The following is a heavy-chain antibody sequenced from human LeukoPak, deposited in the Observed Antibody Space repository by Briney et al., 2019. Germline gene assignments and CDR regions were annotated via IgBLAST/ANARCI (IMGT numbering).Heavy chain of an antibody. CDR3: AREVSRWPYYFDY. Sequence: SETLSLTCTVSGGSISSGGYYWSWIRQHPGKGLEWIGYIYYSGSTYYNPSLKSRVTISVDTSKNQFSLKLSSVTAADTAVYYCAREVSRWPYYFDYWGQGTLVTVSS. D-gene: IGHD4-23*01. V-gene: IGHV4-31*03. CDR1: GGSISSGGYY. J-gene: IGHJ4*02. CDR2: IYYSGST.